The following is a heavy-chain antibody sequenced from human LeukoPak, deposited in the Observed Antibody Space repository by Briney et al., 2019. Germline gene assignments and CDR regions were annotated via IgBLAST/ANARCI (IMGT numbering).Heavy chain of an antibody. Sequence: HGASVKVSCTVSGYTLTELSMHWVRQAPGKGLEWMGGFDPEDGETIYAQKFQGRVTMTRNTSISTAYMELSSLRSEDTAVYYCARDSSGWYHWFDPWGQGTLVTVSS. CDR2: FDPEDGET. V-gene: IGHV1-24*01. D-gene: IGHD6-19*01. CDR1: GYTLTELS. CDR3: ARDSSGWYHWFDP. J-gene: IGHJ5*02.